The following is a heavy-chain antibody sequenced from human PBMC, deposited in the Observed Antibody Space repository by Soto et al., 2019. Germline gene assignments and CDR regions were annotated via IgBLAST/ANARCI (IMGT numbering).Heavy chain of an antibody. Sequence: GASVKVSCKASGYTFTGYYMHWVRQAPGLGLEWMGWINPNSGGTNYAQKFQGWVTMTRDTSISTAYMELSRLRYDDTAVYYCARAPPFGRYCSSTSCANWFDPWGQGTLVTVSS. J-gene: IGHJ5*02. CDR2: INPNSGGT. V-gene: IGHV1-2*04. CDR1: GYTFTGYY. D-gene: IGHD2-2*01. CDR3: ARAPPFGRYCSSTSCANWFDP.